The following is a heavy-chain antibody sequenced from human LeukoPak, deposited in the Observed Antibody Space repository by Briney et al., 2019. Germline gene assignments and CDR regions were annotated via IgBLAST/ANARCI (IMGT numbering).Heavy chain of an antibody. D-gene: IGHD6-13*01. CDR1: GFTFRNYA. CDR3: AKTAGSNWSFDY. CDR2: ISGSDGRS. V-gene: IGHV3-23*01. Sequence: PGGSLRLSCAASGFTFRNYAMSWVRQAPGKGLEWVSAISGSDGRSHYADSVKGRFTTSRDNPKNTLWLQMNSLRAEDAAVYYCAKTAGSNWSFDYWGQGTLVTVSS. J-gene: IGHJ4*02.